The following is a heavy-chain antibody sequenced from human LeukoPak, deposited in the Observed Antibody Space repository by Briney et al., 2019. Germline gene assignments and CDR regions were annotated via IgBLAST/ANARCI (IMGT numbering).Heavy chain of an antibody. V-gene: IGHV3-30*02. CDR2: IRYDGSNK. Sequence: GGSLRLSCAASGFAFSSYGMHWVRQAPGKGLEWVAFIRYDGSNKYYADSVKGRFTISRDNSKNTLYLQMNSLRAEDTAVYYCAHTDYGDYGFDYWGQGTLVTVSS. J-gene: IGHJ4*02. CDR3: AHTDYGDYGFDY. D-gene: IGHD4-17*01. CDR1: GFAFSSYG.